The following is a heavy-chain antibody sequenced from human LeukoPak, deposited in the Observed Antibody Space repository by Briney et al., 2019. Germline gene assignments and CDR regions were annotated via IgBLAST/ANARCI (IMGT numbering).Heavy chain of an antibody. CDR3: AGVGGYYRVDY. J-gene: IGHJ4*02. CDR1: GGSISSGSYY. Sequence: PSQTLSLTCTVSGGSISSGSYYWGWIRQPAGKGLEWIGRIYTSGSTNYNPSLKSRVTISVDTSKNQFSLKLSSVTAADTAVYYCAGVGGYYRVDYWGQGTLATVSS. V-gene: IGHV4-61*02. CDR2: IYTSGST. D-gene: IGHD3-22*01.